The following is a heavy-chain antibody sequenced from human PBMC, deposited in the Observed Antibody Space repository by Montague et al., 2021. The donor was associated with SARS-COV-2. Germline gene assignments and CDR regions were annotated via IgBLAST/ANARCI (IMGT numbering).Heavy chain of an antibody. CDR1: GYDYTRYW. Sequence: QSGAEVKKSGESLRISCRGTGYDYTRYWISWVPQMPGKGLEWMGRINPADSQTNYSPSFQGQVTISVDKSITTAYLQWSSLKPSDTAIYYCARSQHCGSDCYFAYWGQGSLVTVSS. J-gene: IGHJ4*02. CDR2: INPADSQT. V-gene: IGHV5-10-1*01. CDR3: ARSQHCGSDCYFAY. D-gene: IGHD2-21*02.